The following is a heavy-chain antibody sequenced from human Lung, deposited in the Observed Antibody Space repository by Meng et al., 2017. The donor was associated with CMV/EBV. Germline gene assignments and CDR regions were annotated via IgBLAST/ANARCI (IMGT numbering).Heavy chain of an antibody. J-gene: IGHJ6*02. CDR2: IYPGDSDT. Sequence: GGSLRLSCKGSGYSFTSYWIGWVRQMPGKGLEWMGIIYPGDSDTRYSPSFQGQVTISADKSISTAYLQWSSLKASDTAMYYCARQVVPAAKANYYYYYGMDVWGQGXTVTVS. CDR3: ARQVVPAAKANYYYYYGMDV. D-gene: IGHD2-2*01. V-gene: IGHV5-51*01. CDR1: GYSFTSYW.